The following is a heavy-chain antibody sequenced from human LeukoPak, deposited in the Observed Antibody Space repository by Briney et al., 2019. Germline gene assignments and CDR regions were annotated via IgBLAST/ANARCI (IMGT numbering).Heavy chain of an antibody. CDR2: IYYSGST. J-gene: IGHJ5*02. D-gene: IGHD2-21*02. Sequence: SETLSLTCTVSGGSISSYYWSWIRQPPGKGLEWIGYIYYSGSTNYTPSLKSRVTISVDTSKNQFSLKLSSVTAADTAVYYCARTTAGWFDPWGQGTLVTVSS. CDR1: GGSISSYY. V-gene: IGHV4-59*01. CDR3: ARTTAGWFDP.